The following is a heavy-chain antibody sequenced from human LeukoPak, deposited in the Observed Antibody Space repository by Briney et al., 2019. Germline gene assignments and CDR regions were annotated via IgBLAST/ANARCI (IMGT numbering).Heavy chain of an antibody. CDR1: GGSISSSSYY. V-gene: IGHV4-39*01. D-gene: IGHD6-19*01. Sequence: PSETLSLTCTVSGGSISSSSYYWGWIRQPPGKGLEWIGSIYYSGSTYYNPSLKSRVTISVDTSKNQFSLKLSSVTAADTAVYYCASESIAVAGKGNDYWGQGTLVTVSS. CDR2: IYYSGST. J-gene: IGHJ4*02. CDR3: ASESIAVAGKGNDY.